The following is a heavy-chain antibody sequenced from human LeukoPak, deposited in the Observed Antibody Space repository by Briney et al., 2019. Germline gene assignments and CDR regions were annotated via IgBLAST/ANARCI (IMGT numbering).Heavy chain of an antibody. Sequence: LETLSLTCTVSGGSISSYYWSWIRQPPGKGLEWIGEINHSGSTNYNPSLKSRVTISVDTSKNQFSLKLSSVTAADTAVYYCARVGTDGYNSWGQGTLVTVSS. CDR2: INHSGST. V-gene: IGHV4-34*01. J-gene: IGHJ4*02. D-gene: IGHD5-24*01. CDR3: ARVGTDGYNS. CDR1: GGSISSYY.